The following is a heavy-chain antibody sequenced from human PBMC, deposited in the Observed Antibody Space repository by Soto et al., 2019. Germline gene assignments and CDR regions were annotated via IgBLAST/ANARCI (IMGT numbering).Heavy chain of an antibody. J-gene: IGHJ6*02. CDR2: IYPGDSDT. D-gene: IGHD6-13*01. Sequence: GESLKISCKGSGYSFTSYWIDWVRQMPGKGLEWMGIIYPGDSDTRYSPSFQGQVTISADKSISTAYLQWSSLKASDTAMYYCARRGAGQQYYYYYGMDVWGQGTTVTVSS. CDR3: ARRGAGQQYYYYYGMDV. V-gene: IGHV5-51*01. CDR1: GYSFTSYW.